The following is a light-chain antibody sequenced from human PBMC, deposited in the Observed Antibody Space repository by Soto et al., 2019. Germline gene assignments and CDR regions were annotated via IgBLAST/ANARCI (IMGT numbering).Light chain of an antibody. Sequence: EIVMTQSPATLSVSPGGRATLSCRASQSVSSAYLAWYQRKPGQAPRLLIYGASNRATGIPDRFSGSGSGTDFTLTISRLEPEDFAVYYCQQYGSSGTFGQGTKVDIK. CDR1: QSVSSAY. CDR3: QQYGSSGT. CDR2: GAS. V-gene: IGKV3-20*01. J-gene: IGKJ1*01.